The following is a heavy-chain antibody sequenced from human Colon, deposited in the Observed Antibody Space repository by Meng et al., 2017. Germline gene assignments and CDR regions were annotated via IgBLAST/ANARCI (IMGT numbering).Heavy chain of an antibody. CDR3: ARDTLYGTDY. CDR1: GGSIKSGGYH. J-gene: IGHJ4*02. D-gene: IGHD4-17*01. Sequence: QVHLHESGPGLVRTSDDLSLVCTVSGGSIKSGGYHWIWVRQHPGKGLEYIGFMSDSGTTDYNPSLRSRVSISEIGSSKNQFFLTMRSVTAADTATYFCARDTLYGTDYWGQGVLVTVSS. CDR2: MSDSGTT. V-gene: IGHV4-31*03.